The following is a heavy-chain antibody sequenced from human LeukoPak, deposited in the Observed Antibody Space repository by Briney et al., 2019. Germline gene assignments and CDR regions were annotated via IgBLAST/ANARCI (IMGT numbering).Heavy chain of an antibody. CDR3: ARDKSSGWYSGDLDY. CDR1: GGTFSSYA. Sequence: VASVKVSCKASGGTFSSYAISWVRQAPGQGLEWMGGIIPIFGTANYAQKFQGRVTITTDESTSTAYMELSSLRSEDTAVYYCARDKSSGWYSGDLDYWGQGTLVTVSS. V-gene: IGHV1-69*05. CDR2: IIPIFGTA. D-gene: IGHD6-19*01. J-gene: IGHJ4*02.